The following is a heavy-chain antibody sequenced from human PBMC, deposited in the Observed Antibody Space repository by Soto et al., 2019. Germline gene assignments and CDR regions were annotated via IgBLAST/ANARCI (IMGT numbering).Heavy chain of an antibody. J-gene: IGHJ4*02. Sequence: QVQLVESGGGVVQPGRSLRLSCAASGFTFSSYGMHWVRQAPGKGLEWVAVVSEDGSNQYYADSVKGRFTISRDNSKNTLYLQMNSLRAEDTAVYFCAKSHPRDDCHYWGQGTLVTVS. CDR2: VSEDGSNQ. V-gene: IGHV3-30*18. CDR3: AKSHPRDDCHY. CDR1: GFTFSSYG. D-gene: IGHD3-3*01.